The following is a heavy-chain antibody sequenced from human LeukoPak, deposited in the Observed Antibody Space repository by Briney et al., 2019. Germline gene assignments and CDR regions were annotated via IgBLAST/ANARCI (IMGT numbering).Heavy chain of an antibody. CDR3: AKAKTALIHYYYGMDV. Sequence: GGSLRLSCAASGFTFRSYAMSWVRQAPGKGLEWVSTIDDSGGSTYHADSVKGRFTISRDNSKNTLYLQMNSLRAEDTAVYYCAKAKTALIHYYYGMDVWGQGTTVTVSS. D-gene: IGHD2-21*02. V-gene: IGHV3-23*01. J-gene: IGHJ6*02. CDR2: IDDSGGST. CDR1: GFTFRSYA.